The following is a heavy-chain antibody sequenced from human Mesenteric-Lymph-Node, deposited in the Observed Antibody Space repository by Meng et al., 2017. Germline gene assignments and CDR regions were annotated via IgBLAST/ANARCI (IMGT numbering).Heavy chain of an antibody. D-gene: IGHD6-19*01. V-gene: IGHV6-1*01. CDR1: GDSVSSNTVA. Sequence: QVQLQLSAPGLVKPSQTLSLTCAISGDSVSSNTVAWNWIRQSPSRGLEWLGRTYYRSKWYNDYPISVKSRVSITADTSKNQFSLQLNSVTPEDTAIYYCARGAVAGIDPWGQGTLVTVSS. CDR3: ARGAVAGIDP. J-gene: IGHJ5*02. CDR2: TYYRSKWYN.